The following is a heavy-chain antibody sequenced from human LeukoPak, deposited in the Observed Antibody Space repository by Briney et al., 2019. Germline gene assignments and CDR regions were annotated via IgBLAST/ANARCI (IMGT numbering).Heavy chain of an antibody. Sequence: SVNVSRKASVCTFRRYVISWVRQAPGQGLDWMGRSIPIQWIAHYPHKLQGRVTITTDKAKSTAYIELSSLRSEDTDAYFCARDSSSWYFGFYPCGAGDPVSVSS. CDR3: ARDSSSWYFGFYP. D-gene: IGHD6-13*01. J-gene: IGHJ5*02. V-gene: IGHV1-69*04. CDR2: SIPIQWIA. CDR1: VCTFRRYV.